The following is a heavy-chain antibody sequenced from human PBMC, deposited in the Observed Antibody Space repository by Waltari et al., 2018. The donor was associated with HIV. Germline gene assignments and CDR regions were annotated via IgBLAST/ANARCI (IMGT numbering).Heavy chain of an antibody. D-gene: IGHD6-19*01. J-gene: IGHJ4*02. CDR2: ISSGWLYI. CDR1: GLTLSSFS. Sequence: EEQLVESGGGLVKPGGSLRLSCEATGLTLSSFSMHWVRQAPGKGLEWVSSISSGWLYIHYADSVKGRFTISRHNANNSLFLQMNSLRAEDTAVYYCATGGWSFYDVWGRGTLVIVSS. CDR3: ATGGWSFYDV. V-gene: IGHV3-21*01.